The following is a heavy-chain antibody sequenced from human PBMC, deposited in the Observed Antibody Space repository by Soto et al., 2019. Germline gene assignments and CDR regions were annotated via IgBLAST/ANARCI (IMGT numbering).Heavy chain of an antibody. CDR2: IYYSGST. CDR3: ARSDSNYAPFAY. J-gene: IGHJ4*02. CDR1: GGSISSSSYY. D-gene: IGHD4-4*01. V-gene: IGHV4-39*01. Sequence: QLQLQESGPGLVKPSETLSLTCTVSGGSISSSSYYWGWIRQPPGKGLEWIGSIYYSGSTYYNPSLKSRVTLSVDTSKNQFSLKLSSVTAADTAVYYCARSDSNYAPFAYWGQGTLVTVSS.